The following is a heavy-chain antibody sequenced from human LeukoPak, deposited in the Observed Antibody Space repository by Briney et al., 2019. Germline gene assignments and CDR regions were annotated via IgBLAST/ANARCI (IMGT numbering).Heavy chain of an antibody. CDR1: GYTFTSYD. V-gene: IGHV1-8*01. D-gene: IGHD2-15*01. J-gene: IGHJ4*02. CDR3: ARGAPGSYCSGGSCPYFDY. CDR2: MNPNSGNT. Sequence: ASVKVSCKASGYTFTSYDINWVRQATGQGLEWVGWMNPNSGNTGYAQKFQGRVTMTSNTSISTAYMELTSLRSEDTAVYYCARGAPGSYCSGGSCPYFDYWGQGTLATVSS.